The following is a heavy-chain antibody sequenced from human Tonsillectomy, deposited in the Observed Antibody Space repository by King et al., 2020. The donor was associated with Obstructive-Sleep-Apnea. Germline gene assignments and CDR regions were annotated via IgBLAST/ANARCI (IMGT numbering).Heavy chain of an antibody. J-gene: IGHJ4*02. Sequence: QLQESGPGLVKPSQTLSLTCMVSGVSISSGGYYWNWIRQPPGKGLEWIGYIFYNGNTYYNPSLTSRVDISVDTSKNQFSLEMGSVTAADTAMYYCAAHYAHDHGHHLDCWGQGGLVTVSS. CDR2: IFYNGNT. D-gene: IGHD4-17*01. V-gene: IGHV4-30-4*01. CDR3: AAHYAHDHGHHLDC. CDR1: GVSISSGGYY.